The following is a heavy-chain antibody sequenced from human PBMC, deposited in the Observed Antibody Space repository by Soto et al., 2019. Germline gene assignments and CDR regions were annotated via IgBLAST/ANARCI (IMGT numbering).Heavy chain of an antibody. CDR3: TTWDYDFWSGYYIDY. CDR2: IKSKTDGGTT. Sequence: VGSLRLSCAASGFTFSNAWMSWVRQAPGKGLEWVGRIKSKTDGGTTDYAAPVKGRFTISRDDSKNTLYLQMNSLKTEDTAVYYCTTWDYDFWSGYYIDYWGQGTLVTVSS. D-gene: IGHD3-3*01. V-gene: IGHV3-15*01. J-gene: IGHJ4*02. CDR1: GFTFSNAW.